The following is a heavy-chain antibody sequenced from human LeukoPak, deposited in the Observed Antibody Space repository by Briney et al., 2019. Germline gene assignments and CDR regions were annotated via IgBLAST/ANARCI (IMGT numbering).Heavy chain of an antibody. CDR1: GFTFSTNY. CDR3: ARAGGQFYYGSGTTGGYFDY. Sequence: GGSLKLSCAVAGFTFSTNYMTWVRQAPGKGLEWVSDVYSGGARYYADSVKGRFTIYRYICKKTIDLQMYSLKVEDTAFYYCARAGGQFYYGSGTTGGYFDYWGQGTLVTVSS. D-gene: IGHD3-10*01. J-gene: IGHJ4*02. CDR2: VYSGGAR. V-gene: IGHV3-53*01.